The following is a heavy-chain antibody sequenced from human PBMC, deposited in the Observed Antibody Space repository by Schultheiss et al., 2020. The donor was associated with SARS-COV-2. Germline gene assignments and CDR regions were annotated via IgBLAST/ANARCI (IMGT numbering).Heavy chain of an antibody. CDR1: GGSISSSY. CDR3: AKAYYYGSGSYCMDV. Sequence: SQTLSLTCTVSGGSISSSYWSWIRQSPEKGLEWIGSIYYNGRTNYSPSLKSRVTILVDSSTNQVSLTLRSVTAADTAVYYCAKAYYYGSGSYCMDVWGQGTTVTVSS. V-gene: IGHV4-59*01. CDR2: IYYNGRT. J-gene: IGHJ6*02. D-gene: IGHD3-10*01.